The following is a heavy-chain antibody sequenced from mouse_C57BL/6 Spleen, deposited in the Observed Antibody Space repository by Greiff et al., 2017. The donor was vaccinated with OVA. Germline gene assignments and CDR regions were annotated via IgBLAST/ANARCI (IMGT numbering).Heavy chain of an antibody. CDR1: GYTFTSYW. CDR2: IYPGSGST. CDR3: ARDITTVVAKGFDY. J-gene: IGHJ2*01. D-gene: IGHD1-1*01. V-gene: IGHV1-55*01. Sequence: VQLQQPGAELVKPGASVKMSCKASGYTFTSYWITWVKQRPGQGLAWIGDIYPGSGSTNYNEKFKSKATLTVDTSSSTAYMQLSSLTSEDSAVYYCARDITTVVAKGFDYWGQGTTLTVSS.